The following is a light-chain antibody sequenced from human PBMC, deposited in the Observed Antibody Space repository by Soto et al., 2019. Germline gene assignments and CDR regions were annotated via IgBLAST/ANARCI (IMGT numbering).Light chain of an antibody. CDR1: NIGSKN. J-gene: IGLJ3*02. V-gene: IGLV3-9*01. Sequence: SYELTQPLSVSVALGQTARITCGGNNIGSKNVHWYQQKPGQAPGLVIYRDSNRPSGIPERFSGSNSGNTATLTISRAQAGDEAEYYCQVWDSITARVFGGGTKLTVL. CDR2: RDS. CDR3: QVWDSITARV.